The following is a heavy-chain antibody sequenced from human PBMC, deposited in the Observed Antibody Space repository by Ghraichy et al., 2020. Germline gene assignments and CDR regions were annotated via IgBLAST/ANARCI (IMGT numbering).Heavy chain of an antibody. CDR1: GTSIRAYF. D-gene: IGHD3-10*01. V-gene: IGHV4-59*01. Sequence: SETLSLTCTVSGTSIRAYFWSWIRQPPGKGLEWIGDIFYSGGASYNPSLKSRVTISIDASNNQFSLNLTSVTAADTAVYYCARMGGYKAPSWYWSQGTLVAVSS. J-gene: IGHJ4*02. CDR2: IFYSGGA. CDR3: ARMGGYKAPSWY.